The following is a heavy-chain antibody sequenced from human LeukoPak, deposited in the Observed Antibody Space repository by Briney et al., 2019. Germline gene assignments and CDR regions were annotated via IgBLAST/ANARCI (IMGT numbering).Heavy chain of an antibody. J-gene: IGHJ5*02. Sequence: SVKVSCKASGGTFSSYAISWVRQAPGQGLEWMGWIIPIFGTANYAQKFHDIVTITADESTSTAYMELSSLRSEDTAVYYCARDVGHNWFDPWGQGSLVTVSS. CDR1: GGTFSSYA. CDR2: IIPIFGTA. CDR3: ARDVGHNWFDP. D-gene: IGHD1-26*01. V-gene: IGHV1-69*13.